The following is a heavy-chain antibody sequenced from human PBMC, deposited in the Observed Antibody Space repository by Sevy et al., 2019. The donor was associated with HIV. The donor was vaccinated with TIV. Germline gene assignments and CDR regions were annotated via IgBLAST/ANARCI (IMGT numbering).Heavy chain of an antibody. V-gene: IGHV3-23*01. CDR3: AGGRFDSTGSFDAFDI. Sequence: GGSLRLSCAASGITFSGYAMNWVRQAPGKGLDWVSTIYGSASVTYYADSVKGRFTISRDNSKNTLFLQMNNLRAEDTAVSYCAGGRFDSTGSFDAFDIWGRGTLVTVSS. CDR2: IYGSASVT. D-gene: IGHD3-22*01. J-gene: IGHJ3*02. CDR1: GITFSGYA.